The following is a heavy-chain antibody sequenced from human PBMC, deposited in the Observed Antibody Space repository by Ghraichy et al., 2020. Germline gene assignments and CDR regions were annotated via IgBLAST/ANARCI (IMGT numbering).Heavy chain of an antibody. D-gene: IGHD4-17*01. J-gene: IGHJ4*02. V-gene: IGHV3-74*01. Sequence: GGSLRLSCVASGFIFSSYWMHWVRQAPGKGLVWVSRINTDGTITNYADSVKGRFTISRDNAKNTLYLQMNSLRAEDTAVYYCASLPHDYGDFVGSRYFDYWGQGTLVTVSS. CDR2: INTDGTIT. CDR1: GFIFSSYW. CDR3: ASLPHDYGDFVGSRYFDY.